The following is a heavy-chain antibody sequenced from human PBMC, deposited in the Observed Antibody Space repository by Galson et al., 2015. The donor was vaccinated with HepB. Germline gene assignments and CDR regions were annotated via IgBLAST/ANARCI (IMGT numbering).Heavy chain of an antibody. V-gene: IGHV3-48*01. D-gene: IGHD1-26*01. J-gene: IGHJ3*02. CDR1: RFTFSAYS. CDR2: LGPSSTTI. CDR3: VRDHSHAFDI. Sequence: SLRLSCAASRFTFSAYSMNWVRQAPGKGLELVSYLGPSSTTIYYADSVKGRFTISRDNARNSLYLQMNSLRVEDTAVYYCVRDHSHAFDIWGQGTMVTVSS.